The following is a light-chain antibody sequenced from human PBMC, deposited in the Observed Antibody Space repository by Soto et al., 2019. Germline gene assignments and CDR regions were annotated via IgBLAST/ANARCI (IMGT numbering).Light chain of an antibody. CDR2: GAS. CDR1: QSVSSS. J-gene: IGKJ2*01. CDR3: QQYNYWPWYT. Sequence: EIVMTQSPATLSVSPGERATLSCRASQSVSSSLAWYQQKPGQAPRLLIYGASTRATGIPARFSGSGSGTEFTLTISSLQSEDFAVYYCQQYNYWPWYTFGQGTKLEIK. V-gene: IGKV3-15*01.